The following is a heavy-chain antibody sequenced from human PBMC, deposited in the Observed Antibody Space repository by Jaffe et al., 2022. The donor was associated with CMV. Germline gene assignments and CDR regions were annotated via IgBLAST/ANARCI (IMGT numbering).Heavy chain of an antibody. J-gene: IGHJ5*02. CDR3: TRGPSSGWFLSDP. CDR2: IRSKAYGGTT. D-gene: IGHD6-19*01. CDR1: GFTFGDYA. Sequence: EVQLVESGGGLVQPGRSLRLSCTASGFTFGDYAMSWVRQAPGKGLEWVGFIRSKAYGGTTEYAASVKGRFTISRDDSKSIAYLQMNSLKTEDTAVYYCTRGPSSGWFLSDPWGQGTLVTVSS. V-gene: IGHV3-49*04.